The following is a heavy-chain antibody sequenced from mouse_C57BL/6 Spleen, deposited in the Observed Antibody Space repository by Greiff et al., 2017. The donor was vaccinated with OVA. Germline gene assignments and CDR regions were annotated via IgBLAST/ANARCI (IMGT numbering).Heavy chain of an antibody. CDR2: INPNNGGT. V-gene: IGHV1-26*01. CDR3: ARSRYY. Sequence: EVQLQQSGPELVKPGASVKISCKASGYTFTDYYMNWVKQSHGNSLEWIGDINPNNGGTSYNQKFKGKATLTVDKSSSTAYMELRSLTSEDSAVYYCARSRYYWGQGTTLTVSS. J-gene: IGHJ2*01. CDR1: GYTFTDYY.